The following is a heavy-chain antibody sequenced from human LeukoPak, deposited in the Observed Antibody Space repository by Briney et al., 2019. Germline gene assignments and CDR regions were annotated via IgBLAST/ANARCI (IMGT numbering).Heavy chain of an antibody. J-gene: IGHJ4*02. CDR3: AIWGQQLAFDY. D-gene: IGHD6-13*01. Sequence: ASVKVSCKASGGTFSSYAISWVRQAPGQGLEWMGGIIPIFGTANYAQKFQGRVTITTDESTSTAYMELSSLRSTDTAVYYCAIWGQQLAFDYWGQGTLVTVSS. V-gene: IGHV1-69*05. CDR1: GGTFSSYA. CDR2: IIPIFGTA.